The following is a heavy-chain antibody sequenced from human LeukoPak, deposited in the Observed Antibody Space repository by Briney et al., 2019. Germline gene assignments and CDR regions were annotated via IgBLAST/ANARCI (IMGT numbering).Heavy chain of an antibody. V-gene: IGHV3-23*01. CDR2: LFTGGGRT. J-gene: IGHJ4*02. CDR3: AKECDYSPGHKFDL. CDR1: GFTFNNYL. D-gene: IGHD3-10*01. Sequence: PGGSLRLSCAASGFTFNNYLMSWVRQAPGKGLAWVSVLFTGGGRTLYADSVKGRFTISGDTSRTRLYLQMNGLRAEDTAVYYCAKECDYSPGHKFDLWGQGTLVTVSS.